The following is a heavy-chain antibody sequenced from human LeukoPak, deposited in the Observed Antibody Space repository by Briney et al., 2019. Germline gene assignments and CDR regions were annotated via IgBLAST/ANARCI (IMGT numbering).Heavy chain of an antibody. CDR3: ARRGQAGYLY. CDR1: GDSISGSNW. Sequence: SETLSLTCDVSGDSISGSNWWNWVRQPPGKGLEWIGGVYHSGSANYNPSLKSRVTMSVDKSKNQFSLELRSVTAADTAVYYCARRGQAGYLYWGQGTLVTVSS. J-gene: IGHJ4*02. CDR2: VYHSGSA. D-gene: IGHD3-16*02. V-gene: IGHV4-4*02.